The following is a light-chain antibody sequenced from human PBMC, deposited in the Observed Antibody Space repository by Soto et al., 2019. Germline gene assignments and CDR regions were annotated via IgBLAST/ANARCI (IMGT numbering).Light chain of an antibody. J-gene: IGKJ4*02. CDR3: QQNYGTPNT. CDR1: QSINRY. CDR2: SAS. Sequence: DIQMTQSPSSLSASVGDRVTITCRASQSINRYLNWHQQKPGEAPKLLISSASTLQGGVPSRFSGSGSGTDFTLTISCLQPEDFATYYCQQNYGTPNTFGGGTKVAIK. V-gene: IGKV1-39*01.